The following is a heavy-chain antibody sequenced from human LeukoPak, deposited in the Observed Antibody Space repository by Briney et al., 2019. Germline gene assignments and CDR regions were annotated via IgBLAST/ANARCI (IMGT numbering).Heavy chain of an antibody. J-gene: IGHJ4*02. V-gene: IGHV1-8*01. CDR2: MNPNSGNT. CDR1: GYTFTSYD. CDR3: ARRTMWESSGWLSPDY. D-gene: IGHD6-19*01. Sequence: GASVKVSCKASGYTFTSYDINWLRQATGQGLEWMGWMNPNSGNTGYAQKFQGRVTLTRNTSISTAYMELSSLRSEDAAVYYCARRTMWESSGWLSPDYWGQGSLVTVSS.